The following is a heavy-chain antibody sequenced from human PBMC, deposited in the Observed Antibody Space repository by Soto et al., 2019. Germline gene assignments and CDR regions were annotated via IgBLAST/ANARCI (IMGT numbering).Heavy chain of an antibody. CDR1: GFTFSSYW. CDR2: IKQDGSEK. J-gene: IGHJ6*02. Sequence: SLRLSCAASGFTFSSYWMSWVRQAPGKGLEWVANIKQDGSEKNYVDSVKGRFTISRDNAKKSMDLQMNSLRAEDTAVYYCARWGRDGYNWYYYGMDVWGQGTTVTVSS. D-gene: IGHD5-12*01. CDR3: ARWGRDGYNWYYYGMDV. V-gene: IGHV3-7*05.